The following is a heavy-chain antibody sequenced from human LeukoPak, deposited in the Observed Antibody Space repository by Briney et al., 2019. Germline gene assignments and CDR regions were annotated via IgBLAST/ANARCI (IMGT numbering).Heavy chain of an antibody. J-gene: IGHJ5*02. CDR1: GGSISSYY. V-gene: IGHV4-59*01. CDR3: ARLIRSPSWFDP. CDR2: IYYSGST. Sequence: PSETLSLTCTVSGGSISSYYWSWIRQPPGKGLEWIGYIYYSGSTNYNPSLKSRVTISVDTSKNQFSLKLSSVTAADTAVYYCARLIRSPSWFDPWGQGTLVTVSS. D-gene: IGHD3-16*01.